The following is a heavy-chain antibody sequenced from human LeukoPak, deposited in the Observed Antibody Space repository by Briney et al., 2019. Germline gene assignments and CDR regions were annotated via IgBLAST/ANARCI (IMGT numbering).Heavy chain of an antibody. CDR3: ARVSDIVVVPAAMGAFDI. J-gene: IGHJ3*02. CDR2: IYYSGST. CDR1: GGSISSGGYY. V-gene: IGHV4-31*03. Sequence: SETLSLTCTVSGGSISSGGYYWSWIRQHPGKGLEWIGYIYYSGSTYYNPSLKSRVTISVDTSKNQFSLKLSSVTAADTAVYYCARVSDIVVVPAAMGAFDIWGQGTMVTLSS. D-gene: IGHD2-2*01.